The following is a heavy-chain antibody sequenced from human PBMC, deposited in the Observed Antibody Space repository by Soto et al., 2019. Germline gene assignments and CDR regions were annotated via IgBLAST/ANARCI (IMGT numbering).Heavy chain of an antibody. Sequence: SETLSLTCTVSSDSISSYYWSWIRQPPGKRLEWIGYISYSGSTDYNPSLKSRVTISGNTSKNQFSLKVSSVTAADTAVYYCARGTSWQLPFDYWGQGTLVTVSS. J-gene: IGHJ4*02. CDR2: ISYSGST. CDR3: ARGTSWQLPFDY. V-gene: IGHV4-59*01. D-gene: IGHD6-13*01. CDR1: SDSISSYY.